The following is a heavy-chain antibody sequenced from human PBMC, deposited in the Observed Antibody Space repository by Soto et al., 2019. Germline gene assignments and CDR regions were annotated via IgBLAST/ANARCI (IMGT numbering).Heavy chain of an antibody. J-gene: IGHJ4*02. CDR3: AHRPSGWYLFDY. V-gene: IGHV1-2*02. D-gene: IGHD6-19*01. CDR1: GYTFTGYY. CDR2: MNPNTGGA. Sequence: ASVKVSCKASGYTFTGYYIYWVRQAPGQGLESMGWMNPNTGGANYAQKFQARLTITKDTSKNQVVLTMTNMDPVDTATYYCAHRPSGWYLFDYWGQGTLVTVSS.